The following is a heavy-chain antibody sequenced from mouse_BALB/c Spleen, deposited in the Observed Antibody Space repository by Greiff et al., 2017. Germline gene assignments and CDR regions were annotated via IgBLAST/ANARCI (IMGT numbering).Heavy chain of an antibody. CDR3: ARWWLLLYAMGC. CDR1: GFNIKDTY. Sequence: EVQLQQSGAELVKPGASVKLSCTASGFNIKDTYMHWVKQRPEQGLEWIGRIDPANGNTTYDPKFQGKATITADTSSNTAYLQLSSLTSEDTAVYYCARWWLLLYAMGCWGQGTSVTVSS. CDR2: IDPANGNT. V-gene: IGHV14-3*02. J-gene: IGHJ4*01. D-gene: IGHD2-3*01.